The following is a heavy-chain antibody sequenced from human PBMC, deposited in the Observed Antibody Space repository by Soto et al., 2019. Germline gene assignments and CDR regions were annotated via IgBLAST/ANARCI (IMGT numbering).Heavy chain of an antibody. V-gene: IGHV3-23*01. D-gene: IGHD3-22*01. J-gene: IGHJ3*02. CDR1: ALALRSYS. Sequence: GGSLRLSCAAYALALRSYSMNWVRQAPGDGLEWVSGISGSGDQTHYADSVKGRFTISRDNSNNMVYLQMNRLRVEDTAVYYCAKIRLYDGTGDHRDGLDIWGQGTMVTVSS. CDR3: AKIRLYDGTGDHRDGLDI. CDR2: ISGSGDQT.